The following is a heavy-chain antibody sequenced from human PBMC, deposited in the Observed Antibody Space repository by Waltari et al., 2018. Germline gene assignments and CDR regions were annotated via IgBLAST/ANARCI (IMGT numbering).Heavy chain of an antibody. CDR3: TRNVFSDY. CDR2: SRNQAYGGTA. J-gene: IGHJ4*02. Sequence: EVQLVESGGGLVQPGQSLRLSCTTSGFSFGDYFMTWVRQAPGKGLEWVGFSRNQAYGGTAEYAASVKGRFTISRDDSKGNVYLEMNSLRTEDTAVYFCTRNVFSDYWGQGSLVTVSS. CDR1: GFSFGDYF. V-gene: IGHV3-49*04.